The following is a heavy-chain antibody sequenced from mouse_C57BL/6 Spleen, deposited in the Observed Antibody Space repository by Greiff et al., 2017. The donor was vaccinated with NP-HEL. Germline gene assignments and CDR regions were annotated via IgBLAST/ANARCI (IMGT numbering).Heavy chain of an antibody. CDR2: INPNYGTT. V-gene: IGHV1-39*01. Sequence: VQLKESGPELVKPGASVKISCKASGYSFTDYNMNWVKQSNGKSLEWIGVINPNYGTTSYNQKFKGKATLTVDQSSSTAYMQLNSLTSEDSAVYYCASEELYYGSSPFDYWGQGTTLTVSS. CDR1: GYSFTDYN. CDR3: ASEELYYGSSPFDY. J-gene: IGHJ2*01. D-gene: IGHD1-1*01.